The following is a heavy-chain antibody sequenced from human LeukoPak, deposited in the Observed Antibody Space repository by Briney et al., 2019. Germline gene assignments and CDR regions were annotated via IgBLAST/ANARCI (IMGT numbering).Heavy chain of an antibody. D-gene: IGHD2-15*01. Sequence: GGSLRLSCAASGFTFSSYAMSWVRQAPGKGLEWVSAISGSGGSTYYADSVKGRFTISRDNSKNTLYLQMNSLRAEDTAVYYCAKRLKDIVVVVAVKGDAFDIWGQGTMVTVSS. CDR2: ISGSGGST. CDR1: GFTFSSYA. CDR3: AKRLKDIVVVVAVKGDAFDI. J-gene: IGHJ3*02. V-gene: IGHV3-23*01.